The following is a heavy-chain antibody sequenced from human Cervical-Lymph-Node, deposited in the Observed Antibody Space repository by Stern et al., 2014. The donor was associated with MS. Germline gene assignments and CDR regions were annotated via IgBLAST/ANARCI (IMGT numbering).Heavy chain of an antibody. V-gene: IGHV3-11*01. CDR1: GFTFSDYY. J-gene: IGHJ5*02. CDR3: ARGSRGSCSSTSCYDDP. CDR2: IGNSGSSK. D-gene: IGHD2-2*01. Sequence: VQLVESGGGLVKPGGSLRLSCAASGFTFSDYYMNWIRQAPGKGLEGVSFIGNSGSSKCYADPGKGRFTISRDNGKNSLYLQMNSLRAEDTAVYYCARGSRGSCSSTSCYDDPWGQGTLVTVSS.